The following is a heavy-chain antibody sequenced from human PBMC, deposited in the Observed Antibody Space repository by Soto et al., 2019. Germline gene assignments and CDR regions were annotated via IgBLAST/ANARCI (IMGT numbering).Heavy chain of an antibody. V-gene: IGHV3-48*01. CDR1: GVTFSSYS. D-gene: IGHD6-6*01. CDR2: ISSSSSTI. Sequence: GGSLRLSCAASGVTFSSYSMNWVPQAPGKGLEWVSYISSSSSTIYYADSVKGRFTISRDNAKNSLYLQMNSLRAEDTAVYYCASFRQLENFDYWGQGTLVTVSS. J-gene: IGHJ4*02. CDR3: ASFRQLENFDY.